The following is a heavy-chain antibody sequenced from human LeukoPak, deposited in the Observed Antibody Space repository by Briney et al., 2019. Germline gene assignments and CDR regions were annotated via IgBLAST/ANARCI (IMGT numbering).Heavy chain of an antibody. J-gene: IGHJ4*02. Sequence: PGGSLRLSCAASGFTFSSYAMHWVRQAPGKGLEWVAVISYDGSNKYYADSVKGRFTISRDNSKSTLYLQMNSLRAEDTAVYYCARDRGYSSGWYYFDYWGQGTLVTISS. CDR3: ARDRGYSSGWYYFDY. D-gene: IGHD6-19*01. CDR1: GFTFSSYA. CDR2: ISYDGSNK. V-gene: IGHV3-30*04.